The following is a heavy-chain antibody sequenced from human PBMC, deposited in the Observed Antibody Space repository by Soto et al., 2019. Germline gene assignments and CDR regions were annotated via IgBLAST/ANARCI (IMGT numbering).Heavy chain of an antibody. CDR1: GGSISSGGYY. J-gene: IGHJ5*02. Sequence: LSLTCTVSGGSISSGGYYWSWIRQHPGKCLEWIGYIYYSGSTYYNPSLKSRVTISVDTSKNQFSLKLSSVTAADTAVYYCARSSYPPHNWIDPWGQGTLVPVSA. V-gene: IGHV4-31*03. CDR2: IYYSGST. D-gene: IGHD6-6*01. CDR3: ARSSYPPHNWIDP.